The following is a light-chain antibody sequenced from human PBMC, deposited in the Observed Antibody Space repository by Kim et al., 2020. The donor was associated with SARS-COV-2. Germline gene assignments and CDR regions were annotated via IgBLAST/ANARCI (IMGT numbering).Light chain of an antibody. CDR1: QSVRSF. CDR3: RQRDIWPPIT. V-gene: IGKV3-11*01. CDR2: VTS. J-gene: IGKJ5*01. Sequence: EIVLTQSPATLSLSPGERATLSCRASQSVRSFLAWYQQKPGQAPRLLIYVTSNRATGIPARFRGSGSGTDFTLTISRLAPEDFAVYSCRQRDIWPPITFGQRARLAI.